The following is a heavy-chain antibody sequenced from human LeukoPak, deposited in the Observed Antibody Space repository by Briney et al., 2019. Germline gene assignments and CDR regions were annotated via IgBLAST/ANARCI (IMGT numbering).Heavy chain of an antibody. J-gene: IGHJ6*02. CDR3: AKRPDGMDV. Sequence: GWSLRLSCAASGFTFSNYAMSWVRQAPGKGLEWVSAISGSGGSTYYADSVKGRFTISRDNSKNALYLQMNSLRAEYTAVYYCAKRPDGMDVWGQGTTVTVSS. CDR1: GFTFSNYA. CDR2: ISGSGGST. D-gene: IGHD6-6*01. V-gene: IGHV3-23*01.